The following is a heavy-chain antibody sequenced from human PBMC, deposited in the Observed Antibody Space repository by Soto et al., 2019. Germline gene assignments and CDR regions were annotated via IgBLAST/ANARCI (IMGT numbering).Heavy chain of an antibody. CDR1: GFTFSSYA. CDR2: ISVSGGST. V-gene: IGHV3-23*01. Sequence: GGSLRLSCAASGFTFSSYAMSWVRQAPGKGLEWVSAISVSGGSTYYADSVKGRFTISRDNSNNTLYLQMNSLRAEDTAVYYCAKVIVATSDCYYGMDVWGQGTTVTVSS. CDR3: AKVIVATSDCYYGMDV. D-gene: IGHD5-12*01. J-gene: IGHJ6*02.